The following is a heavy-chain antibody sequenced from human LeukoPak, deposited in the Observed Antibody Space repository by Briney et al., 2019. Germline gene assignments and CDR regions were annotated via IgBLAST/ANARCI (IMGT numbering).Heavy chain of an antibody. V-gene: IGHV3-23*01. CDR3: ARADSGYEYFDY. CDR1: AFTFSSYA. CDR2: ISGSGGRT. Sequence: GGSLRLSCAASAFTFSSYAMSWVRQAPGKGLEWVSGISGSGGRTYYADSVKGRFTISRDNSKNTLYLQMNSLRAEDTAVYYCARADSGYEYFDYWGQGTLVTVSS. D-gene: IGHD5-12*01. J-gene: IGHJ4*02.